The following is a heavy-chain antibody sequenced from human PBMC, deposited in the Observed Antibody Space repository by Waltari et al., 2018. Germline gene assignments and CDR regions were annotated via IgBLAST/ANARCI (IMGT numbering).Heavy chain of an antibody. J-gene: IGHJ4*02. CDR1: GGTFSSYA. Sequence: QVQLVQSGAEVKKPGSSVKVSCKASGGTFSSYAISWVRQAPGQGLEWMGGIIPILGIANYAQKFQGRVTITADKSTSTAYMELSSLRSEDTAVYYCARTWEPAATRHIYGDYDNRDYWGQGTLVTVSS. D-gene: IGHD4-17*01. V-gene: IGHV1-69*10. CDR3: ARTWEPAATRHIYGDYDNRDY. CDR2: IIPILGIA.